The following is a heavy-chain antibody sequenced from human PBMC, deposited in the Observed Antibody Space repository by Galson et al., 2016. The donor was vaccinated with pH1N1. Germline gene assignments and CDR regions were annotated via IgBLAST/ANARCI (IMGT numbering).Heavy chain of an antibody. CDR3: ARLMRGSYPDPLYYFDF. J-gene: IGHJ4*02. CDR1: GGSLSSSNFY. Sequence: SETLSLTCTVSGGSLSSSNFYGGWIRQPPGKGLEWIGNIHYSGFTHYNSSLQSRVTISVDTSENQFPLRLSSVTAADTAVYYCARLMRGSYPDPLYYFDFWGQGTLVTVSS. V-gene: IGHV4-39*01. D-gene: IGHD1-26*01. CDR2: IHYSGFT.